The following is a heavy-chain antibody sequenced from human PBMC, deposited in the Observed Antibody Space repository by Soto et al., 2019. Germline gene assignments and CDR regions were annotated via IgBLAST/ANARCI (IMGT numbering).Heavy chain of an antibody. CDR1: GFTFSSYA. Sequence: GGSLRLSCAASGFTFSSYAMSWVRQAPGKGLEWVSAISGSGGSAYYADSVKGRFTISRDNSKNTLYLQMNSLRAEDTAVYYCAKDRGVRVNFDYWGQGTLVTVSS. V-gene: IGHV3-23*01. J-gene: IGHJ4*02. CDR3: AKDRGVRVNFDY. CDR2: ISGSGGSA. D-gene: IGHD3-10*01.